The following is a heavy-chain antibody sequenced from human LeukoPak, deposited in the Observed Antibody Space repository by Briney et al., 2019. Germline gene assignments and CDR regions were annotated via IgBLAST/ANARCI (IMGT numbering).Heavy chain of an antibody. CDR1: GYTLTSYD. J-gene: IGHJ4*02. V-gene: IGHV1-8*01. Sequence: GASVKVSCKASGYTLTSYDINWVRQATGQGLEWMGWMNPNSGGTGYAQNFQGRITITRNTSISTAYMELSSLRSEDTAVYYCTRETSSRYFDYWSQGTLVTVSS. CDR3: TRETSSRYFDY. CDR2: MNPNSGGT.